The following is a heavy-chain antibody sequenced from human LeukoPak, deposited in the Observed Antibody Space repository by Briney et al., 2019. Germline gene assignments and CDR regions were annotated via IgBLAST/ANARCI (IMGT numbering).Heavy chain of an antibody. D-gene: IGHD3-10*01. CDR3: ARHWFGETPDYYFDY. CDR2: IYHSGST. Sequence: PSETLSLTCTVSGYSISSGYYWGWIRQPPGKGLEWIGSIYHSGSTYYNPSLKSRVTISVDTSKNQFPLKLSSVTAADTAVYYCARHWFGETPDYYFDYWGQGTLVIVSS. CDR1: GYSISSGYY. J-gene: IGHJ4*02. V-gene: IGHV4-38-2*02.